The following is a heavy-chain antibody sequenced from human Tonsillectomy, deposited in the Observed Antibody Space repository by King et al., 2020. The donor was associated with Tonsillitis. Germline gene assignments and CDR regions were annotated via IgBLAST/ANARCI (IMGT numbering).Heavy chain of an antibody. CDR3: ARDYYGSGNYPDAFDI. CDR1: GYTFTGHC. J-gene: IGHJ3*02. D-gene: IGHD3-10*01. CDR2: INTNSGDT. V-gene: IGHV1-2*02. Sequence: QLVQSGAEVKRPGASVKVSCKASGYTFTGHCLHWVRQAPGQGLEWMGWINTNSGDTDYAQNFQGRVTMTRDTSISTAYMELSRLRSDDTAVYYCARDYYGSGNYPDAFDIWGQGTMVTVSS.